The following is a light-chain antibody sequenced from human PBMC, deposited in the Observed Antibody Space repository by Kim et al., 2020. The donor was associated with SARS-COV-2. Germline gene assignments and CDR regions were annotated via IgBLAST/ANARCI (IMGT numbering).Light chain of an antibody. Sequence: QSVLTQPPSVSGAPGQRVTISCTGSSSNIGAPYDVHWYQQLPGTAPKLLIYHNNNRPSGVPDRFSGSKSGTSASLAITGLQAEDEADYYCQSYDISLSGSKVFGGGTQLTVL. CDR2: HNN. J-gene: IGLJ3*02. CDR1: SSNIGAPYD. CDR3: QSYDISLSGSKV. V-gene: IGLV1-40*01.